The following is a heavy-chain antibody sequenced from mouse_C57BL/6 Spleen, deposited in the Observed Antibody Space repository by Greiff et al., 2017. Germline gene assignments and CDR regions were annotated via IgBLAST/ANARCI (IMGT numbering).Heavy chain of an antibody. CDR3: ARPVDGSRGYFDV. CDR1: GFTFSDYG. CDR2: ISSGSSTI. V-gene: IGHV5-17*01. D-gene: IGHD1-1*01. Sequence: EVMLVESGGGLVKPGGSLKLSCAASGFTFSDYGMHWVRQAPEKGLEWVAYISSGSSTIYYADTVKGRFTISRDNAKNTLFLQMTSLRSEDTAMYYCARPVDGSRGYFDVWGTGTTVTVSA. J-gene: IGHJ1*03.